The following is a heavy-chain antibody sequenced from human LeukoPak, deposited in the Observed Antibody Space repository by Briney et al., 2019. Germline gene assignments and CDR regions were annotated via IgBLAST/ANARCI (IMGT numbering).Heavy chain of an antibody. CDR3: AREHGSGSFYYYYYMDV. CDR1: GGSISSYY. V-gene: IGHV4-4*07. D-gene: IGHD3-10*01. Sequence: PSETLSLTCTVSGGSISSYYWSWIRQPAGKGLKWIGRIYTSGSTNYNPSLKSRVTMSVDTSKNQFSLKLSSVTAADTAVYYCAREHGSGSFYYYYYMDVWGKGTTVTISS. CDR2: IYTSGST. J-gene: IGHJ6*03.